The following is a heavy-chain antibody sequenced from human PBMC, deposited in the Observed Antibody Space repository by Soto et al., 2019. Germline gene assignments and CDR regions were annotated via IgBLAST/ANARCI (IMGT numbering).Heavy chain of an antibody. CDR2: ISAYNGNT. Sequence: QVQLVQSGAEVKKPGASVKVSYKASGYTFTSYGISWVRQAPGQGLEWMGWISAYNGNTNYAQKLQGRVTMTTDTSTSTAYMELRSLRSDDTAVYYCARPIYAVTRYYYFDYWGQGTLVTVSS. J-gene: IGHJ4*02. D-gene: IGHD4-17*01. CDR1: GYTFTSYG. V-gene: IGHV1-18*01. CDR3: ARPIYAVTRYYYFDY.